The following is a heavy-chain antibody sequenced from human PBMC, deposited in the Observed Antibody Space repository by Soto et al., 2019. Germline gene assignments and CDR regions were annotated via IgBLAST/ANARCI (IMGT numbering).Heavy chain of an antibody. D-gene: IGHD3-22*01. Sequence: ASVKVSCKASGYTFTSYDINWVRQATGQGLEWMGWMNPNSGNTGYAQKFQGRVTMTRNTSISTAYMELSSLRSEDTAVYYCARSGDYYDSSGYYHYYYYGMDVCGQGTTVTVSS. J-gene: IGHJ6*02. CDR2: MNPNSGNT. V-gene: IGHV1-8*01. CDR3: ARSGDYYDSSGYYHYYYYGMDV. CDR1: GYTFTSYD.